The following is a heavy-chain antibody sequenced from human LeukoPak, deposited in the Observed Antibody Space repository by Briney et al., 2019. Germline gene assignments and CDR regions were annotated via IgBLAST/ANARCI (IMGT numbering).Heavy chain of an antibody. V-gene: IGHV4-39*07. CDR1: GGSISSSSYY. CDR3: AGGLYYYDSSGYTPPVDY. CDR2: IYYSGST. Sequence: SETLSLTCTVSGGSISSSSYYWGWIRQPPGKGLEWIGSIYYSGSTYYNPSLKSRVTISVDTSKNQFSLKLSSVTAADTAVYYCAGGLYYYDSSGYTPPVDYWGQGTLVTVSS. J-gene: IGHJ4*02. D-gene: IGHD3-22*01.